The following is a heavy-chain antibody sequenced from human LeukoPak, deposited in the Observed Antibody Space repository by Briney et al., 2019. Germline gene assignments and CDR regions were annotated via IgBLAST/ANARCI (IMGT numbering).Heavy chain of an antibody. V-gene: IGHV3-23*01. CDR2: ISGSGGST. J-gene: IGHJ4*02. Sequence: QAGGSLRLSCAASGFTFSSYAMSWVRQAPGKGLEWVSAISGSGGSTYYADSVKGRFTISRDNSKNTLYLQMNSLRAEDTAVYYCARDGRRVMPSYYFDYWGQGTLVTVSS. CDR1: GFTFSSYA. D-gene: IGHD3-16*01. CDR3: ARDGRRVMPSYYFDY.